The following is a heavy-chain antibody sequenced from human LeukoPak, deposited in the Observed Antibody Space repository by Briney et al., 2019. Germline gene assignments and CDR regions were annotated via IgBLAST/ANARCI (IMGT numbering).Heavy chain of an antibody. J-gene: IGHJ5*02. CDR3: ARDRLVIVPAAIINWFDP. CDR2: INPNSGGT. CDR1: GYTFTGYY. D-gene: IGHD2-2*01. Sequence: ASVKVSCKASGYTFTGYYMHWVRQAPGQGLEWMGWINPNSGGTNYAQKFQGRVTMTRDTSISTAYMELSRLTSDDAAVYYCARDRLVIVPAAIINWFDPWGQGTLVTVSS. V-gene: IGHV1-2*02.